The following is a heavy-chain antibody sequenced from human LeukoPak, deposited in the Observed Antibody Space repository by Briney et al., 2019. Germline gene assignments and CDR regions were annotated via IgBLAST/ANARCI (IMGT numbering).Heavy chain of an antibody. CDR2: IYYSGST. J-gene: IGHJ6*03. CDR3: ASQNYYYYYMDV. CDR1: GGSISSYY. Sequence: SETLSLTCTVSGGSISSYYWSWIRQPPGKGLEWIGYIYYSGSTNYNPSLKGRVTISVDTSKNQFSLKLSSVTAADTAIYYCASQNYYYYYMDVWGKGTTVTISS. V-gene: IGHV4-59*01.